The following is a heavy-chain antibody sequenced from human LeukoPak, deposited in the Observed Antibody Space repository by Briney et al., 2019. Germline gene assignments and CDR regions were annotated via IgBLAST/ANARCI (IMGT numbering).Heavy chain of an antibody. CDR1: GGSFSGYY. Sequence: SETLSLTCAVYGGSFSGYYWSWIRQPPGKGLEWIGEINHSGSTNYNPSLQSRVTISVGTSKNQFSLKLSSVTAADTAVYYCARGRLGNYYGSGSYYSTYYYYYYGMDVWGQGTTVTVSS. CDR2: INHSGST. D-gene: IGHD3-10*01. CDR3: ARGRLGNYYGSGSYYSTYYYYYYGMDV. V-gene: IGHV4-34*01. J-gene: IGHJ6*02.